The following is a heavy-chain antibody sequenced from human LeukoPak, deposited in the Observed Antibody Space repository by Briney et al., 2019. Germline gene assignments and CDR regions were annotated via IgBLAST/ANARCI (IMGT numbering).Heavy chain of an antibody. CDR3: AKDLYQYCTTTTCYTAFDY. Sequence: PGGSLRLSCAASGFTFSSYGMHWVRQAPGKGLKWVAFIRYDGSDEYYADSVKGRFTISRDNSKNTLFLQMNSLRAEDTAVYYCAKDLYQYCTTTTCYTAFDYWGQGTLVTVSS. V-gene: IGHV3-30*02. J-gene: IGHJ4*02. CDR2: IRYDGSDE. CDR1: GFTFSSYG. D-gene: IGHD2-2*02.